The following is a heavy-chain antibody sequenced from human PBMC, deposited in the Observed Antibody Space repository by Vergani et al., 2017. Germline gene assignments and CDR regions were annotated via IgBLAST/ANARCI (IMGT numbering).Heavy chain of an antibody. D-gene: IGHD2/OR15-2a*01. J-gene: IGHJ4*02. CDR2: INGSGSST. Sequence: EVQLLQSGGGVIQPGGSVRLSCAASGFTFSACPMTWVRQAPGKGLEWVSVINGSGSSTLYADSVKGRFTISRVNSKNTVYLQMNSLKAEDRATYYGAREXRSNTYHFVCDWGQGTLVTV. CDR3: AREXRSNTYHFVCD. CDR1: GFTFSACP. V-gene: IGHV3-23*01.